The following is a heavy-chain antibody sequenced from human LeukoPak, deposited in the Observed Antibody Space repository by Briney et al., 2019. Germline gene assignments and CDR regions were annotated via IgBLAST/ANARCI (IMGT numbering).Heavy chain of an antibody. D-gene: IGHD3-3*01. V-gene: IGHV3-66*02. J-gene: IGHJ6*02. CDR3: ARDVQLRFLGFGMDV. CDR2: IYSGGST. CDR1: GFTVSSNY. Sequence: GGSLRLSCAASGFTVSSNYMSWVRQAPGKGLEWVSVIYSGGSTYYADSVKGRFTISRDNSKNTLYLQMNSLRAEDTAVYYCARDVQLRFLGFGMDVWGQGTTVTVSS.